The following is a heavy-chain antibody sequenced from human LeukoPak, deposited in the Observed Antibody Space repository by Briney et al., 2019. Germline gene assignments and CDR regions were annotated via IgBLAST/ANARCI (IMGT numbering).Heavy chain of an antibody. Sequence: GGSLRLSCTASGFTFSSNGMHWVRQAPGKGLEWVAVISYDGSNKYYTDSVKGRFTISRDNSKNTLYLQMNSLRAEDTAVYYCAKDRTAGYDGLVDYWGQGTLVTVSS. CDR1: GFTFSSNG. CDR2: ISYDGSNK. D-gene: IGHD5-12*01. J-gene: IGHJ4*02. CDR3: AKDRTAGYDGLVDY. V-gene: IGHV3-30*18.